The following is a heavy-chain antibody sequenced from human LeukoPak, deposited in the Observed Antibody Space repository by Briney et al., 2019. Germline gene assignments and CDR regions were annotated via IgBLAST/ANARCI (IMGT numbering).Heavy chain of an antibody. Sequence: SDPLSLTCTVSGDSISNYYWHWIRQPAGKGLEWVGRIHSTGITTYNPSLKSRVTVSVDTSKNQFSLRLSSVTAADTAVYYCERGGRRDGFNYFDFWGQGILVTVSS. CDR1: GDSISNYY. V-gene: IGHV4-4*07. CDR3: ERGGRRDGFNYFDF. D-gene: IGHD5-24*01. J-gene: IGHJ4*02. CDR2: IHSTGIT.